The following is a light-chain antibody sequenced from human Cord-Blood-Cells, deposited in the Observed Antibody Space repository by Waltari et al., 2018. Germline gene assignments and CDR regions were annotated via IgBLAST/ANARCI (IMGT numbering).Light chain of an antibody. CDR2: DVS. V-gene: IGLV2-14*01. CDR1: SSAAGGHNY. CDR3: SSYTSSSTVV. J-gene: IGLJ2*01. Sequence: QSALTQPASVSGSPGQSITISCTGTSSAAGGHNYVPWYQQHPGKAPNLMIYDVSKRPSGVSNRFSGSKSGNTASLTISGLQAEDEADYYCSSYTSSSTVVFGGGTKLTVL.